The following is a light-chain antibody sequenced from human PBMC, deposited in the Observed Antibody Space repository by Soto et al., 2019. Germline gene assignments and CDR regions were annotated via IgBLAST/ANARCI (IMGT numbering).Light chain of an antibody. CDR3: SSYTSSSAVV. J-gene: IGLJ2*01. CDR2: DVS. Sequence: QSALTQPASVSGSPRQPITISCTGTSRDVGGYNYVSWYQQHPGKAPKLMIYDVSNQPSGVSNRFSGSKSGNTASLTISGLQAEDEADYYCSSYTSSSAVVFGGGTKLTVL. CDR1: SRDVGGYNY. V-gene: IGLV2-14*01.